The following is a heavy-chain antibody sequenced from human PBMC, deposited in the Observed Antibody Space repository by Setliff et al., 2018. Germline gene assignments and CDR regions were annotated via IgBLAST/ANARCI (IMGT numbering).Heavy chain of an antibody. CDR3: ARCSGSYDAFDI. D-gene: IGHD1-26*01. Sequence: PSETLSLTCSVSGNSISTTNYYWGWIRQPPGKGLEWIGYIYYSGSTYHNPSLKTLVTISVDTSKNQFSLKLSSVTAADTAVYYCARCSGSYDAFDIWGQGTMVTVSS. J-gene: IGHJ3*02. CDR1: GNSISTTNYY. V-gene: IGHV4-31*01. CDR2: IYYSGST.